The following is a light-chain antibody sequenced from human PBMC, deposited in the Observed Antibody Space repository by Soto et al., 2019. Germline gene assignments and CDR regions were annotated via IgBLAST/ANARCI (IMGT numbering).Light chain of an antibody. Sequence: EMLLTRSPATLGGSNRATVTLSCRASQSLSGNLAWYQQKPGQAPRLLIFRASTRATGVPARFSGSGSGTEFTLTVSSLQSEDIAVYFCQQYNNWPPNFGQGTRLEIK. J-gene: IGKJ5*01. CDR3: QQYNNWPPN. V-gene: IGKV3-15*01. CDR1: QSLSGN. CDR2: RAS.